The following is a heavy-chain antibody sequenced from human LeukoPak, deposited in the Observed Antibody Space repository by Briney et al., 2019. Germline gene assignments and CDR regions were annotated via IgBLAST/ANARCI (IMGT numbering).Heavy chain of an antibody. V-gene: IGHV3-30*18. J-gene: IGHJ4*02. D-gene: IGHD1-14*01. CDR1: AFTFRTYG. CDR2: ILYDANNK. CDR3: AKDRHPARTDGYYFDY. Sequence: GRSLRLSCAASAFTFRTYGMHWVRQAPGKGLEWVAVILYDANNKNYADSVKGRFTISRDNSKNTLYLQMNSLRAEDTAVYYCAKDRHPARTDGYYFDYWGQGTLVTVSS.